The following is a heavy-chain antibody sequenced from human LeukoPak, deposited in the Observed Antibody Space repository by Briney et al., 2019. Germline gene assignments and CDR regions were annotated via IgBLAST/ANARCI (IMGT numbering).Heavy chain of an antibody. Sequence: SETLSLTCVVSGGPSISSAYWWSWVRQSPEKGLEWIGEIHHSGNTNFNPSLKSRATISMDKSKNQFSLKINSVTAADTAVYFCARNGHYSADYWGRGILVTVSP. CDR3: ARNGHYSADY. V-gene: IGHV4/OR15-8*02. D-gene: IGHD4-17*01. J-gene: IGHJ4*02. CDR2: IHHSGNT. CDR1: GGPSISSAYW.